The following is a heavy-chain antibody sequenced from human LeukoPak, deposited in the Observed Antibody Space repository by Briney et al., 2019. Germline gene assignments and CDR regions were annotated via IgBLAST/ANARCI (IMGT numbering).Heavy chain of an antibody. J-gene: IGHJ6*03. D-gene: IGHD3-10*01. CDR3: SRYRAARLSRGYYYYMDV. V-gene: IGHV4-59*01. Sequence: SETLSLTCTVSGDSISGYYWTWVRQPPGKGLESIGYIYHTGSTDYNPSLKNRVTMSLDTSKNQFSLNLSSVTAADTAMYYCSRYRAARLSRGYYYYMDVWGKGITVTVSS. CDR2: IYHTGST. CDR1: GDSISGYY.